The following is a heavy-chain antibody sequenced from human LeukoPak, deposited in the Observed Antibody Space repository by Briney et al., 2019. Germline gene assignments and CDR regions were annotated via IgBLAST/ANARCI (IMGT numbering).Heavy chain of an antibody. J-gene: IGHJ2*01. CDR2: IGRGGDT. CDR1: GFTFSTSD. V-gene: IGHV3-13*01. CDR3: AREVIDTISLGWHLDL. Sequence: PGGSLRLSCAAPGFTFSTSDMHWVRQPTGKGLEWVSAIGRGGDTYYRDSVKGRFTISRENARDSLYLHMNSLRPEDTAVYYCAREVIDTISLGWHLDLWGRGTLVTVSS. D-gene: IGHD2-21*01.